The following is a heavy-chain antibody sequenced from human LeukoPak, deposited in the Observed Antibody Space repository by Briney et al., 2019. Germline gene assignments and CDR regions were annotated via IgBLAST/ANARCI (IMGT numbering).Heavy chain of an antibody. Sequence: SGGSLRLSCAASGFTFSSYALSWVRQAAGKGLEWVSAISGSGGSTYYADSVKGRFTISRDNSKNTLYLQMNSLRAEDTAVYYCAKGVFIAARSCYDYWGQGTLVTVSS. CDR1: GFTFSSYA. J-gene: IGHJ4*02. V-gene: IGHV3-23*01. CDR2: ISGSGGST. CDR3: AKGVFIAARSCYDY. D-gene: IGHD6-6*01.